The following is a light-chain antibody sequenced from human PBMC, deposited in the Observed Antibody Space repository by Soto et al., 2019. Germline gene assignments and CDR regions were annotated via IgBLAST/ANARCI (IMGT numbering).Light chain of an antibody. Sequence: DIQMTQSPSSLSASVGDRVTITCQASQDISNYLNWYQQKPGKAPKLLIYDASNLEKGVPSRFSGSGSGTDFTFTISSLQPEDNATYYCQQYDNLPTFGGGTKVEIK. CDR3: QQYDNLPT. CDR2: DAS. J-gene: IGKJ4*01. CDR1: QDISNY. V-gene: IGKV1-33*01.